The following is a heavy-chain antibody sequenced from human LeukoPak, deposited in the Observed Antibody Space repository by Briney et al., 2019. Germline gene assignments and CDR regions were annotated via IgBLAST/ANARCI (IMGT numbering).Heavy chain of an antibody. V-gene: IGHV3-23*01. CDR1: GFTFSSYA. CDR3: AKNRGIVVVPAATNWFDP. CDR2: ISGRGGST. D-gene: IGHD2-2*01. Sequence: SGGSLRLSCAASGFTFSSYAMSWVRQAPGKGLEWVSAISGRGGSTYYADSVKGRFTISRDNSKNTLYLQMNSLRAEDTAVYYCAKNRGIVVVPAATNWFDPWGQGTLVTVSS. J-gene: IGHJ5*02.